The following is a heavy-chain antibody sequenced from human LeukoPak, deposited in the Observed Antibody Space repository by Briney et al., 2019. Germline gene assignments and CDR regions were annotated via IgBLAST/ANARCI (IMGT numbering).Heavy chain of an antibody. CDR1: GGSITSRDW. D-gene: IGHD6-13*01. J-gene: IGHJ3*02. V-gene: IGHV4-4*02. Sequence: PSETLSLTCAVSGGSITSRDWWSWVRQPPGKGLEWIGEVFHTGNTNYNPSLKSRVTMSVDKSKNQFSLNLRSLTAADTAVYYCAKYSSNAFDIWGQGTMVTVSP. CDR2: VFHTGNT. CDR3: AKYSSNAFDI.